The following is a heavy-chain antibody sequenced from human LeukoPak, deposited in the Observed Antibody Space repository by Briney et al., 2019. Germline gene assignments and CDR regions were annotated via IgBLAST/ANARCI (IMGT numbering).Heavy chain of an antibody. J-gene: IGHJ4*02. CDR1: GGTFSSYA. CDR2: IIPIFGTA. V-gene: IGHV1-69*05. D-gene: IGHD2-2*01. Sequence: ASVKVSCKASGGTFSSYAISWVRQAPGQGLEWMGGIIPIFGTANYAQKFQGRVTMTRDTSISTAYMELSRLRSDDTAVYYCAREIVVVPAAEGDFDYWGQGTLVTVSS. CDR3: AREIVVVPAAEGDFDY.